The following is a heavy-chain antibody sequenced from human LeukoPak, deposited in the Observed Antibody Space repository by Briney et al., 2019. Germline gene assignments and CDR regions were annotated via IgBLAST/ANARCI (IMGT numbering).Heavy chain of an antibody. J-gene: IGHJ4*02. CDR3: AREGAVAGPKGVYYFDY. D-gene: IGHD6-19*01. CDR2: FYYSGST. CDR1: GGSISSGDYY. Sequence: SETLSLTCTVSGGSISSGDYYWSWIRQPPGKGLEWIGYFYYSGSTYYNPSLKSRVTISVDTSKNQFSLKLSSVTAADTAVYYCAREGAVAGPKGVYYFDYWGQGTLVTVSS. V-gene: IGHV4-30-4*01.